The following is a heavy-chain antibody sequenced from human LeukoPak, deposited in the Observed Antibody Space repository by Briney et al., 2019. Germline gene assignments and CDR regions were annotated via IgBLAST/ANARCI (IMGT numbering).Heavy chain of an antibody. D-gene: IGHD5-24*01. J-gene: IGHJ4*02. V-gene: IGHV3-48*02. Sequence: PGGSLRLSCAASGFTFSSYSMNWVRQAPGKGLEWVSYISSSSSTIYYADSVKGRFTISRDSAKNSLYLQMNSLRDEDTGVYFCARRDGYNLYYFDYWGQGTLVTVSS. CDR1: GFTFSSYS. CDR2: ISSSSSTI. CDR3: ARRDGYNLYYFDY.